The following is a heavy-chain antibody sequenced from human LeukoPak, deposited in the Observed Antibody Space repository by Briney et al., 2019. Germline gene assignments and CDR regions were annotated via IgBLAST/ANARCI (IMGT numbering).Heavy chain of an antibody. J-gene: IGHJ3*01. CDR3: SRDGGASDESAFDF. D-gene: IGHD3-16*01. Sequence: GGSLRLSCEASGFTFSDYILDWVRQAPGKGLEWVGRIRRKRQSYSTEYAASVKGRYTISRDDSKNSLFLDMNSLKAEDTAVYHCSRDGGASDESAFDFWGRGTMVTVSS. CDR2: IRRKRQSYST. V-gene: IGHV3-72*01. CDR1: GFTFSDYI.